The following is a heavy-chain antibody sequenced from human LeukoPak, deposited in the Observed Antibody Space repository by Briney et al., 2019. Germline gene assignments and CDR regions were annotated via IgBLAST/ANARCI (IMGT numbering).Heavy chain of an antibody. CDR3: AKWGFLEWLLSMFDY. CDR2: ISGSGSKT. Sequence: GGSLRLSCTASGFTFTSYAMSWVRQAPGKELEWVSAISGSGSKTYYADSVKGRFTISRDNSKNTVYLQMNSPRAEDTAVYYCAKWGFLEWLLSMFDYWGQGTLVTVSS. V-gene: IGHV3-23*01. CDR1: GFTFTSYA. J-gene: IGHJ4*02. D-gene: IGHD3-3*01.